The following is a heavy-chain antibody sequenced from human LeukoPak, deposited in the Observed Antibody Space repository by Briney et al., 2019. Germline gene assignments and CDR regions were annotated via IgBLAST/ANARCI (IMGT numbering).Heavy chain of an antibody. CDR2: IYYSGST. D-gene: IGHD4-17*01. Sequence: SETLSLTCSVSGGSISSYYWSWIRQPPGKGLEWTGYIYYSGSTNYNPSLKSRATISVDTSKNQFSLKLSSVTAADTAVYYCARFTYGDYLFDYWGQGTLVTVSS. V-gene: IGHV4-59*08. CDR3: ARFTYGDYLFDY. J-gene: IGHJ4*02. CDR1: GGSISSYY.